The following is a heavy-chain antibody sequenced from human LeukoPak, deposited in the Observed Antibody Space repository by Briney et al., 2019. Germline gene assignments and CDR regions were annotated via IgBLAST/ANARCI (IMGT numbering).Heavy chain of an antibody. D-gene: IGHD3-10*01. CDR2: IYHSGST. V-gene: IGHV4-34*01. J-gene: IGHJ6*02. CDR1: GGSFSGYY. Sequence: ASETLSLTCAVYGGSFSGYYWSWIRQPPGKGLEWIGEIYHSGSTNYNPSLKSRVTISVDKSKNQFSLKLSSVTAADTAVYYCARVGSGFGEAYYYYGMDVWGQGTTVTVSS. CDR3: ARVGSGFGEAYYYYGMDV.